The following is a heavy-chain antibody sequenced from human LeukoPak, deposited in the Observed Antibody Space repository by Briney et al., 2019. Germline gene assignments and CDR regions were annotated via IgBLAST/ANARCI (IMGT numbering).Heavy chain of an antibody. D-gene: IGHD5-18*01. J-gene: IGHJ5*01. CDR1: GFTFSSYS. Sequence: GGSLRLSCAASGFTFSSYSMNWVRQAPGKGLEWVSTISFSVANTYSADPVKGRFTISRDNSKNTLYLQMNSLRGDDTAVYYCAKDFGASGYSSFGSWGQGTLVTVSS. CDR3: AKDFGASGYSSFGS. V-gene: IGHV3-23*01. CDR2: ISFSVANT.